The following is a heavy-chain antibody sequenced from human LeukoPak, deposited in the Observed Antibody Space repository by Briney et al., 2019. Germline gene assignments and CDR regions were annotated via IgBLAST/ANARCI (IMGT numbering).Heavy chain of an antibody. J-gene: IGHJ5*02. D-gene: IGHD7-27*01. CDR3: AKDPGDKDIDRWFDP. V-gene: IGHV3-7*03. CDR2: INEDGYEK. CDR1: GFPLTTYW. Sequence: PGGSLRLSCAATGFPLTTYWMSWVRQAPGKGLEWVANINEDGYEKYYVGSVKGRFTISRDNAKNSLYLHMSGLRVEDTAVYYCAKDPGDKDIDRWFDPWGQGTLVSVFS.